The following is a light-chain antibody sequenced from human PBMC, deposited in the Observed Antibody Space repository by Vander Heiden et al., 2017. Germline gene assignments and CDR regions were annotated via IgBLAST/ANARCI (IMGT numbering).Light chain of an antibody. V-gene: IGLV1-47*02. CDR1: SSNIGSNY. CDR2: SNN. J-gene: IGLJ3*02. Sequence: QSVLTQPPSASGTPGQRVTISCSGSSSNIGSNYVYWYQQLPGPAPKLLIYSNNQRPSGFPDRFSGSKSGTSASLAISGLRSEDEADYYCAAWDDSLSGRVFGGGTKLTVL. CDR3: AAWDDSLSGRV.